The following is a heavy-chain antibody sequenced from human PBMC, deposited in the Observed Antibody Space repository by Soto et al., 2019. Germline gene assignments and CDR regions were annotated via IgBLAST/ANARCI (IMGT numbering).Heavy chain of an antibody. J-gene: IGHJ6*01. D-gene: IGHD5-18*01. CDR1: GKNFVKNS. CDR3: ARTESGYRHGFAAV. CDR2: IYPGESDT. V-gene: IGHV5-51*01. Sequence: SGKNFVKNSVGAVPQKTGKGLEWMGIIYPGESDTRYSPSFQGQVTISADKSISTAYLQWSSLKASDTAMYFCARTESGYRHGFAAVWGNGTTVTVS.